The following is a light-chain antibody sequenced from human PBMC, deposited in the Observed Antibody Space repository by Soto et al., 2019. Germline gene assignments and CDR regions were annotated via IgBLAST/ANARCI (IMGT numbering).Light chain of an antibody. CDR1: ESISTY. CDR2: DAS. Sequence: EIVLTQSPATLSLFSGERSTLSFRASESISTYLAWYQQRSGQAPRLLIFDASYRATGIPDRFSGSGSGTDFTLTISRLEPEDFAVYYCQQYGSSGTFGQGTKVDIK. V-gene: IGKV3-20*01. CDR3: QQYGSSGT. J-gene: IGKJ1*01.